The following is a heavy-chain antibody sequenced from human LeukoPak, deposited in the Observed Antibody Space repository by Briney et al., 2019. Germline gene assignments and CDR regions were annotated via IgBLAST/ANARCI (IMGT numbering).Heavy chain of an antibody. CDR3: ASTPGPELPPAFDI. V-gene: IGHV3-53*01. CDR1: GFTVSSNY. CDR2: IYSGGDT. J-gene: IGHJ3*02. Sequence: GGSLRLSCAASGFTVSSNYMSWVRQAPGKGLEWVSLIYSGGDTYYADSVKGRFTISRDNSKNTLYLQMNSLRAEDTAVYYCASTPGPELPPAFDIWGQGTMVTVSS. D-gene: IGHD1-7*01.